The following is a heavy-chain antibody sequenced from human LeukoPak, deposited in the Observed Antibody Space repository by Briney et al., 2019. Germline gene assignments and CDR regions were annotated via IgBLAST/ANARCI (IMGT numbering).Heavy chain of an antibody. CDR1: GFTFSSYG. CDR2: ISGSGGST. D-gene: IGHD3-10*01. J-gene: IGHJ4*02. CDR3: AKAHRLLWFGEYD. Sequence: GGSLRLSCAASGFTFSSYGMSWVRQAPGKGLEWVSAISGSGGSTYYADSVKGRFTISRDNSKNTLYLQMNSLRAEDTAVYYCAKAHRLLWFGEYDWGQGTLVTVSS. V-gene: IGHV3-23*01.